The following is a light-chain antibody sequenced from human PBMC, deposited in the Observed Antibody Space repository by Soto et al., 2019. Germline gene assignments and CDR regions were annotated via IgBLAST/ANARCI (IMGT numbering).Light chain of an antibody. Sequence: QSALTQPASVSGSPGQSITLSCTGTSSDVGAYDYVSWYQQHPGEVPKLMIFDVSDRPSGVSNRFSGSKSGNTASLTISGLQAEDEPDYYCSSFTASTSYVLGTGTKVTVL. CDR3: SSFTASTSYV. CDR1: SSDVGAYDY. J-gene: IGLJ1*01. CDR2: DVS. V-gene: IGLV2-14*03.